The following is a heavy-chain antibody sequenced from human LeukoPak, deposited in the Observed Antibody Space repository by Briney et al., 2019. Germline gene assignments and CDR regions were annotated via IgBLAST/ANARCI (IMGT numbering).Heavy chain of an antibody. Sequence: GASVKVSCKASGGTFSSYAISWVRQAPGQGLEWMGGIIHIFGTANYAQKFQGRVTITTDESTSTAYMELSSLRSEDTAVYYCARGPTLIWRYYFDYWGQGTLVTVSS. V-gene: IGHV1-69*05. CDR3: ARGPTLIWRYYFDY. J-gene: IGHJ4*02. CDR2: IIHIFGTA. CDR1: GGTFSSYA. D-gene: IGHD2-21*01.